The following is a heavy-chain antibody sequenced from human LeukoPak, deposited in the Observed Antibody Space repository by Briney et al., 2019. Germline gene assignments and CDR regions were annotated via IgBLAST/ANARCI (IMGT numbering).Heavy chain of an antibody. CDR2: INPSGGST. J-gene: IGHJ4*02. D-gene: IGHD3-16*02. CDR3: ARGEDMITFGGVIVKGTLDY. CDR1: GYTFTSYY. V-gene: IGHV1-46*01. Sequence: GASVKVSCKASGYTFTSYYMHWVRQAPGQGLEWMGIINPSGGSTSYAQKFQGRVTMTRDMSTSTVYMELSSLRSEDTAVYYCARGEDMITFGGVIVKGTLDYWGQGTLVTVSS.